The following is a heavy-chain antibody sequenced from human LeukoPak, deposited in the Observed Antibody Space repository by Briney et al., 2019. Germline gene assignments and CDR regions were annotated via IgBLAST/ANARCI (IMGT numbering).Heavy chain of an antibody. CDR2: IYNNEST. D-gene: IGHD2-15*01. V-gene: IGHV4-4*07. CDR1: GDAVYY. J-gene: IGHJ4*02. Sequence: PSEALSLTCTVSGDAVYYWNWIRRPAGKGLEWIGRIYNNESTWSNPSLKSRVSMSIDTSKNQFSLKLSSVTAADAAVYYCARDIGNHFGGLDHYYYDYWGPGTLVTVSS. CDR3: ARDIGNHFGGLDHYYYDY.